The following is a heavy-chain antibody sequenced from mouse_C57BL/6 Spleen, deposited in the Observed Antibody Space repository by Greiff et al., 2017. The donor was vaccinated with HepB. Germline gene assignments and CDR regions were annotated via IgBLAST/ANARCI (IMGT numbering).Heavy chain of an antibody. CDR2: ISDGGSYT. Sequence: DVMLVESGGGLVKPGGSLKLSCAASGFTFSSYAMSWVRQTPEKRLEWVATISDGGSYTYYPDNVKGRFTISRDNAKNNLYLQMSHLKSEDTAMYYCARDSSGYDYWGHAPLSQSPQ. CDR1: GFTFSSYA. CDR3: ARDSSGYDY. D-gene: IGHD3-2*02. J-gene: IGHJ2*01. V-gene: IGHV5-4*01.